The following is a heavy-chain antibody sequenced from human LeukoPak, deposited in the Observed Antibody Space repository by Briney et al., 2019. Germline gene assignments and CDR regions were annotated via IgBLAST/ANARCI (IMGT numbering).Heavy chain of an antibody. CDR3: ARRSTGGNFDY. J-gene: IGHJ4*02. Sequence: SETLSLTCTVSGGSISSSSYYWGWIRQPPGKGLEWIGSIYYSGSTYYNPSLKSRVTISVDTSKNQFSLKLSSVTAADTAVYYCARRSTGGNFDYWGQGTLVTVSS. V-gene: IGHV4-39*01. D-gene: IGHD3-16*01. CDR2: IYYSGST. CDR1: GGSISSSSYY.